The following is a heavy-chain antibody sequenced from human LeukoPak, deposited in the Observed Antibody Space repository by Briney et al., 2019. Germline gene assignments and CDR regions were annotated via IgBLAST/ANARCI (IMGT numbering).Heavy chain of an antibody. CDR3: ARDRPHDY. CDR1: GVTFSSYG. Sequence: GGSLRLSCAASGVTFSSYGMHWGREAPGKGLERGAVICYDGSKKYYADSVKGGFTIYRENSKNRLYLQMNSLRAEDRAVYNCARDRPHDYWGQGTLVTVSS. CDR2: ICYDGSKK. V-gene: IGHV3-33*01. J-gene: IGHJ4*02.